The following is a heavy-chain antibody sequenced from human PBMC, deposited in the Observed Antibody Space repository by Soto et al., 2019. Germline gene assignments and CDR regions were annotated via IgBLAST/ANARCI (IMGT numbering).Heavy chain of an antibody. V-gene: IGHV4-31*03. Sequence: SETLSLTRTVSGGSISSGGYYWSWIRQHPGKGLEWIGYIYYSGSTYYNPSLKSRVTISVDTSKNQFSLKLSSVTAADTAVYYCARTTVTNYYYYYYGMDVWGQGTTVTV. CDR2: IYYSGST. D-gene: IGHD4-17*01. CDR1: GGSISSGGYY. CDR3: ARTTVTNYYYYYYGMDV. J-gene: IGHJ6*02.